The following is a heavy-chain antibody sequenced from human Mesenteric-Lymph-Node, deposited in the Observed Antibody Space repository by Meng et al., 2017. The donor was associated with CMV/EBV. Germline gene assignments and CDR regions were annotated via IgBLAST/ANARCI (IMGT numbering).Heavy chain of an antibody. CDR2: IYWDDDK. CDR1: GFSLSSSGVG. CDR3: AREIKLGLYWHFDL. Sequence: SGFSLSSSGVGVGWIRQPPGKALEWLALIYWDDDKRYSPSLNSRLTITKDTSKNQVVLTMTNMNPVDTATYYCAREIKLGLYWHFDLWGRGTLVTFSS. V-gene: IGHV2-5*02. D-gene: IGHD1-7*01. J-gene: IGHJ2*01.